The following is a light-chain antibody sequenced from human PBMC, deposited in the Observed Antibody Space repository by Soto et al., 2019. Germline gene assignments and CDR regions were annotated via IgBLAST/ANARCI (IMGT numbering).Light chain of an antibody. V-gene: IGKV3-20*01. CDR3: QQYGSSGT. CDR1: QTVSITY. Sequence: EIVLTQSPGTLSLSPGESATLSCMASQTVSITYLTWYQQKPGQAPRLLIYGASTRAAGVPARFSGGGSGTVFTLTISRLEPEDVAVYYCQQYGSSGTLGQGTKVDIK. CDR2: GAS. J-gene: IGKJ1*01.